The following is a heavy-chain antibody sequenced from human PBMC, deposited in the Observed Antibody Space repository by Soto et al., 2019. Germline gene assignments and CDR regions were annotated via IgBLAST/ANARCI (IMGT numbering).Heavy chain of an antibody. CDR3: ARDRYGDYEGGMDV. D-gene: IGHD4-17*01. CDR1: GGSFSGYY. J-gene: IGHJ6*02. V-gene: IGHV4-34*01. Sequence: SETLSLTCAVYGGSFSGYYWSWIRQPPGKGLEWIGEINHSGSTNYNPSLKSRVTISVDTSKNQFSLKLSSVTAADTAVYYCARDRYGDYEGGMDVWGQGTTVTVSS. CDR2: INHSGST.